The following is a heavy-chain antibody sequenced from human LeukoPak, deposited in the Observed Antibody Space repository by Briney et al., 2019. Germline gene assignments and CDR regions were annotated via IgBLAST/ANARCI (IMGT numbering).Heavy chain of an antibody. D-gene: IGHD6-13*01. Sequence: PGRSLRLSCAASGFTFSSYGMHWVRQAPGKGLEWVAVTSYDGSNKYYADSVKGRFTISRDNSKNTLYLQMNSLRAEDTAVYYCAKFLWRSSSWPREWWFDPWGQGTLVTVSS. V-gene: IGHV3-30*18. CDR1: GFTFSSYG. J-gene: IGHJ5*02. CDR2: TSYDGSNK. CDR3: AKFLWRSSSWPREWWFDP.